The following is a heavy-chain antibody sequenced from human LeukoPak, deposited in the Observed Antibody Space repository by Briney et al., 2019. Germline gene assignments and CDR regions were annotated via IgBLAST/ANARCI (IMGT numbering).Heavy chain of an antibody. CDR1: GFTFSSYS. J-gene: IGHJ4*02. CDR3: ARDYDSSGYPFDY. CDR2: ISSSSSYI. D-gene: IGHD3-22*01. Sequence: GGSLRLSCAASGFTFSSYSMNWVRQAPGKGLEWVSSISSSSSYIYYADSVKGRFTISIDNAKNSLYLQMNSLRAEDTAVYYCARDYDSSGYPFDYWGQGTLVTVSS. V-gene: IGHV3-21*01.